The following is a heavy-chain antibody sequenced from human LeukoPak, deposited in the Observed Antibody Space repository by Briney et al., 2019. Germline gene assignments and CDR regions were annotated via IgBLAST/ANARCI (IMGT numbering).Heavy chain of an antibody. V-gene: IGHV3-21*01. Sequence: GGSLRLSCAASGFTFSSYSMNWVRQAPGKGLEWVSSISSSSSYIYYADSVKGRFTISRDNAKKSLYLQMNRLRAEDTAVYYCARDGGYRKLYYYYYYYMDVWGKGTTVTVSS. D-gene: IGHD3-16*02. CDR1: GFTFSSYS. CDR3: ARDGGYRKLYYYYYYYMDV. J-gene: IGHJ6*03. CDR2: ISSSSSYI.